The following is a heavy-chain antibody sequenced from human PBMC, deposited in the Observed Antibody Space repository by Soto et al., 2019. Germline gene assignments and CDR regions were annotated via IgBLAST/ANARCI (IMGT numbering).Heavy chain of an antibody. D-gene: IGHD3-10*01. V-gene: IGHV1-46*01. CDR2: INPSGGST. CDR1: GYTFTSYY. Sequence: QVQLVQSGAEVKKPGASVKDSCKASGYTFTSYYMHWVRQAPGQGLGWKVIINPSGGSTSYAQKFQGRVTITRDTSTRKVYMELSSLRSEDTAVYYCARDHRENGEIAWGQGTLVTVSS. CDR3: ARDHRENGEIA. J-gene: IGHJ4*02.